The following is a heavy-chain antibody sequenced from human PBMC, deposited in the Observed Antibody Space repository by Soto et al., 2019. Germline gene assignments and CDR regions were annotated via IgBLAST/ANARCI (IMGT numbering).Heavy chain of an antibody. CDR2: IYYSGST. V-gene: IGHV4-31*03. CDR3: ARVPGDEGVICYFDY. Sequence: SETLSLTCTVSGGSISSGGYYWSWIRQHPGKGLEWIGYIYYSGSTYYNPSLKSRVTISVDTSKNQFSLKLSSVTAADTAVYYCARVPGDEGVICYFDYWGQGTLVTVSS. CDR1: GGSISSGGYY. J-gene: IGHJ4*02. D-gene: IGHD3-10*01.